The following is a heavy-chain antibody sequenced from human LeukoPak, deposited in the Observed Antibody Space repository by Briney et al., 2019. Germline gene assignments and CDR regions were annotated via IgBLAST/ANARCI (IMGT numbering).Heavy chain of an antibody. D-gene: IGHD4-17*01. V-gene: IGHV3-23*01. Sequence: GGTLTLSCAASGLTFSSYGMSWVRHAPGKGLEWVSAISGSGGSTYYADSVKGRFTISRDNSKNTLYLQMNSLRAEDTAVYYCANPTVTPRYWGQGTLVTVSS. CDR1: GLTFSSYG. CDR2: ISGSGGST. J-gene: IGHJ4*02. CDR3: ANPTVTPRY.